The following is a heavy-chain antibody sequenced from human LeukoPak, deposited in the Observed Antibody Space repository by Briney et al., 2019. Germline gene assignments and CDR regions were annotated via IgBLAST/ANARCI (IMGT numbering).Heavy chain of an antibody. CDR3: ARVNMVRGVSNWFDP. D-gene: IGHD3-10*01. J-gene: IGHJ5*02. Sequence: SETLSLTCTVSGGSISSGSYYWSWIRQPAGKGLEWIGRIYTSGSTNYNPSLKSRVTISVDTSKNQFSLKLSSVTAADTAVYYCARVNMVRGVSNWFDPWGQGTLVTVSS. CDR2: IYTSGST. V-gene: IGHV4-61*02. CDR1: GGSISSGSYY.